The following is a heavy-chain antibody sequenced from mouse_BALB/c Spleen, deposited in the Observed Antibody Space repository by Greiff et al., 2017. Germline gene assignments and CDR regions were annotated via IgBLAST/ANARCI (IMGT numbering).Heavy chain of an antibody. Sequence: EVKLMESGAELARPGASVKIHCKASGYTFTDYNMDWVKQSHGKSLEWIGDINPNNGGTIYNQKFKGKATLTVDKSSSTAYMELRSLTSEDTAVYYCARYYGYLDYWGQGTSVTVSS. J-gene: IGHJ4*01. D-gene: IGHD1-2*01. CDR2: INPNNGGT. CDR1: GYTFTDYN. V-gene: IGHV1-18*01. CDR3: ARYYGYLDY.